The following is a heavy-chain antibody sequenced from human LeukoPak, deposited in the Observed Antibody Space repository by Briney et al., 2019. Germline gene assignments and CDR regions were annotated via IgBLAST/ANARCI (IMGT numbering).Heavy chain of an antibody. D-gene: IGHD5/OR15-5a*01. J-gene: IGHJ6*02. CDR3: ATTRVSGYYYYYYGMAV. V-gene: IGHV3-30*03. Sequence: GGSLRLSCAASGFMFSSYGMHWVRQAPGKGLEWVAVISHEESNKFYADSVRGRFTISRDNAKNTLYLQMDGLRAEDTAVYYCATTRVSGYYYYYYGMAVWGQGTTVTVSS. CDR1: GFMFSSYG. CDR2: ISHEESNK.